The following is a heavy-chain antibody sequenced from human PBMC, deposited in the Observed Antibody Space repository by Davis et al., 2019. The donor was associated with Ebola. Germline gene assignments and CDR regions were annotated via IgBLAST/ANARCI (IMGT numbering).Heavy chain of an antibody. J-gene: IGHJ3*01. D-gene: IGHD4-23*01. CDR1: GFSFKDFG. CDR3: AKTRSDRWNDALDL. Sequence: GESLKISCAASGFSFKDFGMHWVRQAPGKGLEWVAFIWYDGRNQHYADSVKGRFTVSRDNSESTLYLQMSSLRTEDTAVYFCAKTRSDRWNDALDLWGQGTKVTVSS. V-gene: IGHV3-30*02. CDR2: IWYDGRNQ.